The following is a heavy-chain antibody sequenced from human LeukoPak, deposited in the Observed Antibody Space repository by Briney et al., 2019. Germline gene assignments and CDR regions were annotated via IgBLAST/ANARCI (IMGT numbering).Heavy chain of an antibody. CDR3: AKRVPLTALDS. CDR1: GFSFNIYA. Sequence: GESLRLSCAASGFSFNIYAMGWVRQAPGKGLEWVSVIGSGSVDKHYADTVRGRFDISRDNSKNRLFLQMNSLRVEDSGVYYCAKRVPLTALDSWGQGTLVTVSS. J-gene: IGHJ5*01. D-gene: IGHD3-3*01. CDR2: IGSGSVDK. V-gene: IGHV3-23*01.